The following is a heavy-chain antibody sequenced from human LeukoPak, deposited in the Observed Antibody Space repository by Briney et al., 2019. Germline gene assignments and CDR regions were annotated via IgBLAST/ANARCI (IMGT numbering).Heavy chain of an antibody. CDR3: ARHGVYGSGETRANWFDP. D-gene: IGHD3-10*01. CDR2: ISAYNGNT. CDR1: GYTFTSYG. V-gene: IGHV1-18*01. Sequence: ASVKVSCKASGYTFTSYGISWVRQAPGQGLQWMGWISAYNGNTNYAQKLQGRVTMTTDTSTSTAYMELRSLRSDDTAVYYCARHGVYGSGETRANWFDPWGQGTLVTVSS. J-gene: IGHJ5*02.